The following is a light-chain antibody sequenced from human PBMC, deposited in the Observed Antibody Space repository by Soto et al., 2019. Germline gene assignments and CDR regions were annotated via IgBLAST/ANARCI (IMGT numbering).Light chain of an antibody. CDR3: QQYNKWPQT. Sequence: EIVLTQSPGTLSLSPGERATLFCRASQSVSDRYLAWYQRKPGQAPRLLIYGASKRAIGLPARFSGSGSGTEFTLTITSLQSEDFAVYYCQQYNKWPQTFGQGTKVDIK. J-gene: IGKJ1*01. V-gene: IGKV3-15*01. CDR1: QSVSDRY. CDR2: GAS.